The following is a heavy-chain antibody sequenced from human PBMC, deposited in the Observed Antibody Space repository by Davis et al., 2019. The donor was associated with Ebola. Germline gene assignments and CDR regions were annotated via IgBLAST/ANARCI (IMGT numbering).Heavy chain of an antibody. CDR1: GYTFTSYG. D-gene: IGHD2-15*01. CDR2: IIPIFGTA. Sequence: SVKVSCKASGYTFTSYGISWVRQAPGQGLEWMGGIIPIFGTANYAQKFQGRVTITADESTSTAYMELSSLRSEDTAVYYCARSSGSYYYYGMDVWGKGTTVTVSS. CDR3: ARSSGSYYYYGMDV. V-gene: IGHV1-69*13. J-gene: IGHJ6*04.